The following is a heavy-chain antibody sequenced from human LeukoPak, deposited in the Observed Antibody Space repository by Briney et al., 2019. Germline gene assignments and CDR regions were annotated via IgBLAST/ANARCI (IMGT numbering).Heavy chain of an antibody. CDR3: ARDTHHTYYDYVWGSSDGRVWPYNWFDP. J-gene: IGHJ5*02. D-gene: IGHD3-16*01. CDR1: GYSISSGYF. CDR2: IYHSGST. V-gene: IGHV4-38-2*02. Sequence: PSETLSLTCTVSGYSISSGYFWGWIRQPPGKGLEWIGSIYHSGSTYYNPSLKSRVTISVDTSKNQFSLKLSSVTAADTAVYYCARDTHHTYYDYVWGSSDGRVWPYNWFDPWGQGTLVTVSS.